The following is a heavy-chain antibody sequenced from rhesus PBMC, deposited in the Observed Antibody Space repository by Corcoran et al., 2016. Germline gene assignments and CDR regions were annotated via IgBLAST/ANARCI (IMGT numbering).Heavy chain of an antibody. V-gene: IGHV1-111*02. Sequence: EVQLVQAGAEVKKPGASVKTSCKAPGYTFTDHYLNWVRQYPGKVLEWMGRVDPEDGEEKHAQTFQNRVTITADTATDTAYMELSSLRSEDTAVYYCATDGESCWYGYFDYWGQGVLVTVSS. CDR3: ATDGESCWYGYFDY. CDR1: GYTFTDHY. CDR2: VDPEDGEE. D-gene: IGHD6-31*01. J-gene: IGHJ4*01.